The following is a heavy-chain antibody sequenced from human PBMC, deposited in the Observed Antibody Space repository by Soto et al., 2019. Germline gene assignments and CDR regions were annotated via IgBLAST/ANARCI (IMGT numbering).Heavy chain of an antibody. CDR1: GFTFSSYA. J-gene: IGHJ5*02. Sequence: PGGSLRLSCAASGFTFSSYAMSWVRQAPGKGLEWVSAISGSGGSTYYADSVKGRFTISRDNSKNTLYLQMNSLRAEDTSVYYCAKDKVDWQLTREWFDPWGQGTLVTVSS. CDR3: AKDKVDWQLTREWFDP. CDR2: ISGSGGST. D-gene: IGHD6-6*01. V-gene: IGHV3-23*01.